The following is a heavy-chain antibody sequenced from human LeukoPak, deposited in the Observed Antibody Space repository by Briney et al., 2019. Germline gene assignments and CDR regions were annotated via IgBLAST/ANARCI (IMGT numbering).Heavy chain of an antibody. V-gene: IGHV3-30*04. Sequence: GRSLRLSCAASGFTFSSYAMHWVRQAPGKGLEWVAVISYDGSNKYYADSVKGRFTISRDNSKNTLYLQMNRLRAEDTAVYYCARERELWFGELLGPFDYWGQGTLVTVSS. CDR1: GFTFSSYA. CDR3: ARERELWFGELLGPFDY. D-gene: IGHD3-10*01. J-gene: IGHJ4*02. CDR2: ISYDGSNK.